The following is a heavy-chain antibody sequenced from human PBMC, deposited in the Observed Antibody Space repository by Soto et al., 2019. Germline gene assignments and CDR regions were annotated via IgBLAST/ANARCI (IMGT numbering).Heavy chain of an antibody. CDR1: GFTFSGSW. D-gene: IGHD3-3*01. Sequence: EVQLVESGGGLVQPGGSLRLSCAASGFTFSGSWMHWVSHAPGKGLVWVSRINGDGSGTSYADFVKGRFTISRDDAKNTLFLQMNGLRAEDTAVYYCARGIFGAGTANDYWGQGPLVTFSS. J-gene: IGHJ4*02. CDR2: INGDGSGT. CDR3: ARGIFGAGTANDY. V-gene: IGHV3-74*01.